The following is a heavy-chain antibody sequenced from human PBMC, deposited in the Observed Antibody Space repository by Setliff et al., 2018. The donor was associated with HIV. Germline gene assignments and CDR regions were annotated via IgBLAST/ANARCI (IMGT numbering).Heavy chain of an antibody. J-gene: IGHJ4*02. D-gene: IGHD3-10*01. CDR2: LYYSGST. V-gene: IGHV4-39*01. CDR1: GGSISRSSYY. Sequence: PSETLSLTCTVSGGSISRSSYYWGWIRQPPGQGLEWIVSLYYSGSTYYNPSLKSRVAISVETSNNQFSLKLNSVPAADTAVYYCERRLELDYNGSGSYLDYWGQGTLVTVSS. CDR3: ERRLELDYNGSGSYLDY.